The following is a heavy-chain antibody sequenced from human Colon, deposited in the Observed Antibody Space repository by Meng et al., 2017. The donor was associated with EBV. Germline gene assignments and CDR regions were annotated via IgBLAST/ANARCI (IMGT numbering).Heavy chain of an antibody. CDR1: GWSFSDSY. CDR2: INHVGST. Sequence: LQQQKWADGRLKPPETLSLTCTVYGWSFSDSYWTWIRQPPGKGLEWIGEINHVGSTTYNPSLKSRVTISVDTSKNQFSLKLSSVTAADAAVYYCASSDCSGGTCYLNCWGQGTLVTVSS. V-gene: IGHV4-34*01. J-gene: IGHJ4*02. D-gene: IGHD2-15*01. CDR3: ASSDCSGGTCYLNC.